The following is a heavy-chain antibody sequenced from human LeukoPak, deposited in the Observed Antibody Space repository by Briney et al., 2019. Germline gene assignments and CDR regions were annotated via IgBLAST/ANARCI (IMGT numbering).Heavy chain of an antibody. CDR2: ISSSGGTI. D-gene: IGHD2-8*01. J-gene: IGHJ4*02. CDR3: ARRVGAGYCTNGVCYTPFDY. CDR1: GFTFSDYY. V-gene: IGHV3-11*01. Sequence: PGGSLRLSCAASGFTFSDYYMNWIRQAPGKGLEWLSYISSSGGTIKYADSVKGRSTISRDNAKNSLYLQMNSLRAEDTAVYYCARRVGAGYCTNGVCYTPFDYWGQGTLVTVSS.